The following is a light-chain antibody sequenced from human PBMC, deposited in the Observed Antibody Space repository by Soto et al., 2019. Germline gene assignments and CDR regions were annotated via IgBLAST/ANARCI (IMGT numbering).Light chain of an antibody. CDR1: SSDIGRYNF. J-gene: IGLJ1*01. CDR2: DAT. CDR3: TSYTITSPDV. V-gene: IGLV2-14*01. Sequence: QSALTQPACMSGSPGQSITISCTGTSSDIGRYNFVFWYRHHPGKAPKLIIYDATKRPSGVSYRFSGSKSGNTASLTISGLQAEDEADYYCTSYTITSPDVFGTGTKVTV.